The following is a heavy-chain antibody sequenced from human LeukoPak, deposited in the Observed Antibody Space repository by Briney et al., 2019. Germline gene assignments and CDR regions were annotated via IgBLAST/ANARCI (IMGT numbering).Heavy chain of an antibody. Sequence: SETLSLTCTVSGGSINSATYYWSWIRQPPGKGLEWIGYIYYSGSTNYNPSLKSRVTISVDTSKNQFPLKLSSVTAADTAVYYCARQGYYYYYGMDVWGQGTLVTVSS. V-gene: IGHV4-61*01. J-gene: IGHJ6*02. CDR3: ARQGYYYYYGMDV. CDR2: IYYSGST. CDR1: GGSINSATYY.